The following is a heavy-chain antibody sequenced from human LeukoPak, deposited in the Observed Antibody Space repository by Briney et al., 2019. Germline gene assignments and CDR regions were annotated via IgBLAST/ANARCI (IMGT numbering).Heavy chain of an antibody. Sequence: GGSLRLSCAASGFTFSSYWMSWVRQAPGKGLEWVANIKQDGSEKYYVDSVKGRFTISRDNAKNPLYLQMNSLRAEDTAVYYCASQYAYYDILTGPGAFDIWGQGTMVTVSS. CDR1: GFTFSSYW. J-gene: IGHJ3*02. D-gene: IGHD3-9*01. V-gene: IGHV3-7*01. CDR2: IKQDGSEK. CDR3: ASQYAYYDILTGPGAFDI.